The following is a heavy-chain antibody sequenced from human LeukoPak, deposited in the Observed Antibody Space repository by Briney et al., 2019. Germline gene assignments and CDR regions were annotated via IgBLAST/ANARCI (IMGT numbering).Heavy chain of an antibody. V-gene: IGHV3-49*03. CDR3: TRDLNYYGSGSYYGWFDP. CDR1: GFTFGDYA. Sequence: GGSLRLSCTASGFTFGDYAMSWFRRAPGKGLEWVGFIRSKAYGGTTEYAASVKGRFTISRDDSKSIAYLQMNSLKTEDTAVYYCTRDLNYYGSGSYYGWFDPWGQGTLVTVSS. CDR2: IRSKAYGGTT. D-gene: IGHD3-10*01. J-gene: IGHJ5*02.